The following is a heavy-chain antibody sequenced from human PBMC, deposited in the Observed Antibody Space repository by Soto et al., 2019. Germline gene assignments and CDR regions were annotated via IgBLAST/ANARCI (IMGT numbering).Heavy chain of an antibody. J-gene: IGHJ5*02. CDR2: IYYSGST. CDR1: GGSVSSGSYY. D-gene: IGHD4-17*01. CDR3: VTEVDYGENWFDP. V-gene: IGHV4-61*01. Sequence: SETLSLTCTVSGGSVSSGSYYWSWIRQPPGKGLEWIGYIYYSGSTKYNPSLKSRVTISVDTSKNQFSLKLSSVTAADTAVYYCVTEVDYGENWFDPWCQATLVTVS.